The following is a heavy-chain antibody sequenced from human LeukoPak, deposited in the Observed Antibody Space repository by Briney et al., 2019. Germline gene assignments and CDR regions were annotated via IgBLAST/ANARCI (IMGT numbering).Heavy chain of an antibody. CDR2: IYYSGST. CDR3: ARSYYDSSGYYYVGGYYYYMDV. J-gene: IGHJ6*03. D-gene: IGHD3-22*01. Sequence: SETLSLTCTVSGGSISSYYWSWIRQPPGKGLEWIGYIYYSGSTNYNPSLKSRVTISVDTSKNQFSLKLSSVTAADTAVYYCARSYYDSSGYYYVGGYYYYMDVWGKGTTVTVSS. CDR1: GGSISSYY. V-gene: IGHV4-59*01.